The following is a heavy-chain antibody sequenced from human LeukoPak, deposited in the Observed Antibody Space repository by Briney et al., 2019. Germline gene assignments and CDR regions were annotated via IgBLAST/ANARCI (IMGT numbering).Heavy chain of an antibody. J-gene: IGHJ4*02. D-gene: IGHD6-13*01. CDR1: GFTFSSYI. V-gene: IGHV3-48*02. CDR3: ARDRVLGSSEGFDY. Sequence: PGGSLRLSCAASGFTFSSYIMNWVRQAPGKGLEWVSYISSSSSTIYYADSVKGRFTISRDKAKNSLFLQMNSLRDDDTAVYYRARDRVLGSSEGFDYWGQGALVTVSS. CDR2: ISSSSSTI.